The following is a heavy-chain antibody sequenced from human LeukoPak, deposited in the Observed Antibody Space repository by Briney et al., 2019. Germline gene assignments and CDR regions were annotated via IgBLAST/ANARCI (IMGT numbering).Heavy chain of an antibody. CDR1: GYSIRSGYY. D-gene: IGHD5-18*01. CDR2: IYHSGST. V-gene: IGHV4-38-2*01. Sequence: SETLSLTCAVSGYSIRSGYYWGWIRQPPGKGLEWIGSIYHSGSTYYNPSLKSRITISVDTSKNQSSLKLSSVTAADTAVYYCARQDTARTILSWGQGTLVTVSS. J-gene: IGHJ4*02. CDR3: ARQDTARTILS.